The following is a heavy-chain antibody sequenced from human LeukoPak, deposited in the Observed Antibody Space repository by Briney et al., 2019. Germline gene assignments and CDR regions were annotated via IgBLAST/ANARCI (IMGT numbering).Heavy chain of an antibody. V-gene: IGHV4-34*01. J-gene: IGHJ5*02. CDR1: GGSFSGYY. CDR2: INHSGST. D-gene: IGHD6-19*01. CDR3: ATPGYSSGWYDH. Sequence: SETLSLTCAVYGGSFSGYYWSWIRQPPGKGLEWIGEINHSGSTNYNPSLESRVTISVDTSKNQFSLKLSSVTAADTAVYYCATPGYSSGWYDHWGQGTLVTVSS.